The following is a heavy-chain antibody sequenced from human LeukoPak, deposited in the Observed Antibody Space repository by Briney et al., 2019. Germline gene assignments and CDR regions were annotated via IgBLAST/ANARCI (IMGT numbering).Heavy chain of an antibody. CDR1: GFTFSSYA. V-gene: IGHV3-30*04. CDR3: ARAYYFDY. CDR2: ISYDGSNK. J-gene: IGHJ4*02. Sequence: PGRSLRLSCAASGFTFSSYAMHWVRQAPGKGLEWVAVISYDGSNKYYADSVKGRFTISRDNSKNTLYLQMNSLRAEDTAVYYCARAYYFDYWGQETLVTVSS.